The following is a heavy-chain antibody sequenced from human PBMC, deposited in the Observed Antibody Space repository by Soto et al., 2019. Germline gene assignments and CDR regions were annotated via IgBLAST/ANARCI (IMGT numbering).Heavy chain of an antibody. J-gene: IGHJ6*02. CDR3: ARRRSSPYYYYGMDV. V-gene: IGHV4-39*01. Sequence: PSETLSLTCTVSGGSISSSSYYWDWIRQPPAKGLEWIGSTYYSGSTYYNPSLKSRVTISVDTSKNQFSLKLSAVTAADTAVYYCARRRSSPYYYYGMDVWGQGTTVTVS. CDR2: TYYSGST. CDR1: GGSISSSSYY. D-gene: IGHD1-26*01.